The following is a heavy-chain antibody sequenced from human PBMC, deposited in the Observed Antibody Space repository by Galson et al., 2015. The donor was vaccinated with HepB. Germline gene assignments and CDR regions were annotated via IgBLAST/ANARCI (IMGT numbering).Heavy chain of an antibody. CDR1: GFTFSSYG. CDR2: ISYDGSNK. CDR3: AKDGSYDYSNYALGSPYRWGFDY. J-gene: IGHJ4*02. Sequence: SLRLSCAASGFTFSSYGMHWVRQAPGKGLEWVAVISYDGSNKYYADSVKGRFTISRDNSKNTLYLQMNSLRAEDTAVYYCAKDGSYDYSNYALGSPYRWGFDYWGQGTLVTVSS. V-gene: IGHV3-30*18. D-gene: IGHD4-11*01.